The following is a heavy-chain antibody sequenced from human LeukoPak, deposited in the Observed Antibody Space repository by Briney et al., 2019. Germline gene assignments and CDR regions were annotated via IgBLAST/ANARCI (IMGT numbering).Heavy chain of an antibody. CDR3: GKDAGVVPIWD. CDR1: GFTFTSYC. D-gene: IGHD2-21*01. V-gene: IGHV3-23*01. J-gene: IGHJ4*02. Sequence: PGGSLRLSCAASGFTFTSYCMSWVRQAPGKWPEWVSAISGSGDGTYYADSVRGRFTISRENYKNTMYLPMNSLRGEDKAVYYCGKDAGVVPIWDWGQGTLVTVAS. CDR2: ISGSGDGT.